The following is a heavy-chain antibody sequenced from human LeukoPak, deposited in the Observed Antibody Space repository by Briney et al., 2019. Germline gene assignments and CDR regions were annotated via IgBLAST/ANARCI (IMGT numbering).Heavy chain of an antibody. V-gene: IGHV3-23*01. CDR1: GFTFSSYA. CDR2: ISGSGGST. Sequence: WGTLRLSCAASGFTFSSYAMSWVRQAPGKGPEWVSAISGSGGSTYYADSVKGRFTTSRDNSKNTLYLQMNSLRAEDTAVYYCAKRPRGMLQLWFAYWGERALVTVSS. J-gene: IGHJ4*02. D-gene: IGHD5-18*01. CDR3: AKRPRGMLQLWFAY.